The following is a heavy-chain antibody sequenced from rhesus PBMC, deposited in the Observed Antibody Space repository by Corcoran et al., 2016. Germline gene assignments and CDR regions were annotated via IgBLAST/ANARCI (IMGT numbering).Heavy chain of an antibody. V-gene: IGHV3S5*01. D-gene: IGHD6-13*01. J-gene: IGHJ6*01. CDR2: ISSGGGST. CDR1: GFTFSRYA. Sequence: EGQLVDTGGGLVQPGGFWNLACAASGFTFSRYAMRWVRQAPGKGLEWISAISSGGGSTYYADSVKGRFTISGDNSENTLSLQMDSLRAEDTAVYYCAKELYSSWPGGLDSWGQGVVVTVSS. CDR3: AKELYSSWPGGLDS.